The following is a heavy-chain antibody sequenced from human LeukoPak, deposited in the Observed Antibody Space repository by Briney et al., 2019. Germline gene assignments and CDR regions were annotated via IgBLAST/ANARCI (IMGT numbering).Heavy chain of an antibody. D-gene: IGHD3-22*01. V-gene: IGHV3-30*03. CDR1: GFTFSSYG. J-gene: IGHJ4*02. CDR3: ASSSWLAYFDY. Sequence: GGSLRLSCAASGFTFSSYGMHWVRQAPGKGLEWVAVISYDGSNKYYADSVKGRFTISRDNSKNTLYLQMNSLRAEDTAVYYCASSSWLAYFDYWGQGTLVTVSS. CDR2: ISYDGSNK.